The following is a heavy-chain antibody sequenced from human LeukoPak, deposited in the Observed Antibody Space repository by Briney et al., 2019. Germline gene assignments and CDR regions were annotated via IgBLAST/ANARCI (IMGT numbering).Heavy chain of an antibody. CDR3: ASGHVLDY. V-gene: IGHV3-21*04. CDR1: GFTFSSYS. D-gene: IGHD3-10*02. Sequence: GGSLRLSCAASGFTFSSYSMNWVRQAPGKGLEWVSSISSSSSYIYYADSVKGRFTISRDNSKNTLYLQMNSLRAEDTAVYYCASGHVLDYWGQGTLVTVSS. J-gene: IGHJ4*02. CDR2: ISSSSSYI.